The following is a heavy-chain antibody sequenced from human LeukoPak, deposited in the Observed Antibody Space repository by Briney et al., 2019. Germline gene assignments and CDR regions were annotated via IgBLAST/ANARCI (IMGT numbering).Heavy chain of an antibody. J-gene: IGHJ4*02. V-gene: IGHV3-53*01. CDR3: AKGVGVRGIIPQTLDY. CDR2: IYSGGAT. Sequence: SGGSLRLSCAASGFSISSNYMTWVRQAPGKGLEWVSVIYSGGATYFADSVKGRFTISRDNSKNTLYLQMNSLRVDDTATYYCAKGVGVRGIIPQTLDYWGQGTLVLVSS. CDR1: GFSISSNY. D-gene: IGHD3-10*01.